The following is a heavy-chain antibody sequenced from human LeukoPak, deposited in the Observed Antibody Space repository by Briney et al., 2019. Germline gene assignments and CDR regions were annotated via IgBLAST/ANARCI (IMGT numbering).Heavy chain of an antibody. CDR1: GGSISSGGYY. CDR3: ARAVYDYIWGSFRFDY. CDR2: IYYSGTT. V-gene: IGHV4-31*03. D-gene: IGHD3-16*02. J-gene: IGHJ4*02. Sequence: PSETLSLTCTVSGGSISSGGYYWSWLRQHPGKGLEWIGFIYYSGTTYYNPSLKSRVTFSVDASKNQFSLKLSSVNAADTAVYYCARAVYDYIWGSFRFDYWGQGTLVTVSS.